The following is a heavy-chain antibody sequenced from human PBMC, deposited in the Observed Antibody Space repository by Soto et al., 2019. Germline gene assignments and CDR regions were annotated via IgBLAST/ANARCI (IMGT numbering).Heavy chain of an antibody. Sequence: QVQLQESGPGLVKPSQTLSLTCTVSGGSISSGGYYWTWIRQHPGKGLEWIGYNYYSGITYYNPPPKNRVTISLETSKNQFSLKLSSVTAADTAVYYCARGSSIAGLYYGMDVWGQGTTVTVSS. J-gene: IGHJ6*02. CDR1: GGSISSGGYY. CDR2: NYYSGIT. D-gene: IGHD6-6*01. V-gene: IGHV4-31*03. CDR3: ARGSSIAGLYYGMDV.